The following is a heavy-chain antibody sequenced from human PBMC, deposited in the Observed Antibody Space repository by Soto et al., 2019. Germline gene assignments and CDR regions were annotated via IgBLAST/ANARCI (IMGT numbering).Heavy chain of an antibody. CDR2: VHPNSDAT. V-gene: IGHV1-2*02. CDR3: AKTSGRASPDLDY. CDR1: GYTFTDYY. D-gene: IGHD1-26*01. Sequence: ASVKVSCKASGYTFTDYYMHWVRLAPGQGLEWMGWVHPNSDATNYAQDFQGRVTMTRDTSISKVYMDLSSLRSDDTAVYYCAKTSGRASPDLDYWGQGALVTVSS. J-gene: IGHJ4*02.